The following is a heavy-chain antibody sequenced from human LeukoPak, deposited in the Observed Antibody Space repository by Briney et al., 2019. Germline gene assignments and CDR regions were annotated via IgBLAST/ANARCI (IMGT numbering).Heavy chain of an antibody. J-gene: IGHJ4*02. CDR2: TIPIFGTA. V-gene: IGHV1-69*05. D-gene: IGHD3-22*01. CDR1: GGTFSSYA. Sequence: SVKVSCKASGGTFSSYAISWVRQAPGQGLEWMGGTIPIFGTANYAQKFQGRVTITTDESTSTAYMEQSSLRSEDTAVFYCASLIPHTPYYSDNSRPPPDYWVQGTIVTVSS. CDR3: ASLIPHTPYYSDNSRPPPDY.